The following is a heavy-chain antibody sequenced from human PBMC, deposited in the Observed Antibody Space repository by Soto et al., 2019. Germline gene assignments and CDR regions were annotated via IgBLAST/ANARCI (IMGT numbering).Heavy chain of an antibody. D-gene: IGHD3-16*01. CDR3: ARLIKDYAVA. CDR1: GYTFTSYD. CDR2: MNPNSGNT. V-gene: IGHV1-8*01. Sequence: QVQLVQSGAEVKKPGASVKVSCKASGYTFTSYDINWVRLATGQGLEWMGWMNPNSGNTAYAPKFQGRVTMTRHTSISTANLELRSLRSEDTAVYYFARLIKDYAVAWGEVTLVTVSS. J-gene: IGHJ4*02.